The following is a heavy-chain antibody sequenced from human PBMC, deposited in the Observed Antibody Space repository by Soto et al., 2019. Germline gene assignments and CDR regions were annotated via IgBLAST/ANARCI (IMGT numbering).Heavy chain of an antibody. CDR2: IWYDGSNK. CDR1: GFTFSSYG. J-gene: IGHJ4*02. V-gene: IGHV3-33*01. CDR3: ARTAVAGTYYFDY. D-gene: IGHD6-19*01. Sequence: GALRVSCPASGFTFSSYGMHWVRQAPGEGLEWVAVIWYDGSNKYYADSVKGRFTISRDNSKNTLYLQMNSLRAEDKAVYYCARTAVAGTYYFDYWGQGTLVTVYS.